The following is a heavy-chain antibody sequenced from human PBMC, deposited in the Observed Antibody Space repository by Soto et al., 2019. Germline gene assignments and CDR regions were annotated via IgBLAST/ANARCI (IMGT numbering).Heavy chain of an antibody. Sequence: ASVKVSCKASGGTFSSYAISWVRQAPGQGLEWMGGIIPIFGTANYAQKFQGRVTITADGSTSTAYMELSSLRSEDTAVYYCARRSYSSSWAHYFYYGMDVWGQGTTVTVSS. V-gene: IGHV1-69*13. J-gene: IGHJ6*02. D-gene: IGHD6-13*01. CDR2: IIPIFGTA. CDR3: ARRSYSSSWAHYFYYGMDV. CDR1: GGTFSSYA.